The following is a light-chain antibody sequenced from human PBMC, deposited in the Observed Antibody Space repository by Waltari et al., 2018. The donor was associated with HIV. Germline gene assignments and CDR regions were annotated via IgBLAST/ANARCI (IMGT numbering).Light chain of an antibody. Sequence: DVVMTQSPLSLPVTLGQPAPISCRSSESLVYSDGNTYLNWFQQRPGQSPRRLIYKVSDRDSGVPDRFSCSGSGTDFTLKISRVEAEDVGVYYCMQGTQWPVTFGGGTKVEIK. V-gene: IGKV2-30*01. CDR3: MQGTQWPVT. CDR1: ESLVYSDGNTY. J-gene: IGKJ4*01. CDR2: KVS.